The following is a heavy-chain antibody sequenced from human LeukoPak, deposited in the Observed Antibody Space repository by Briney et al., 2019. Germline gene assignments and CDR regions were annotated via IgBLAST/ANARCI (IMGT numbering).Heavy chain of an antibody. V-gene: IGHV3-48*03. CDR2: IISSGSTI. J-gene: IGHJ6*04. CDR3: AELGIPMIGGV. D-gene: IGHD3-10*02. CDR1: GFTVSSNY. Sequence: GGSLRLSCAASGFTVSSNYINWVRQAPGRGREWVSYIISSGSTIYYADSVKGRFTIARDNAKNSLYLQMNSLRAEDTAVYYCAELGIPMIGGVWGKGTTVTISS.